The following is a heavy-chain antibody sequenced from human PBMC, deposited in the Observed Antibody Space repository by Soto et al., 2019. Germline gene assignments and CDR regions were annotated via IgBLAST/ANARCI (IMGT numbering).Heavy chain of an antibody. D-gene: IGHD4-17*01. CDR2: IYYSGST. CDR1: GGSISSYY. J-gene: IGHJ3*02. Sequence: SETLSLTCTVSGGSISSYYWSWIRQPPGKGLEWIGYIYYSGSTNYNPSLKSRVTISVDTSKNQSSLKLSSVTAADTAVYYCARAGDIDAFDIWGQGTMVTVSS. CDR3: ARAGDIDAFDI. V-gene: IGHV4-59*01.